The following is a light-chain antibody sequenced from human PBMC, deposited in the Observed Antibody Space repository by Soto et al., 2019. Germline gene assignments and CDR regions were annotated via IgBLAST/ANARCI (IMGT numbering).Light chain of an antibody. CDR2: DAS. CDR1: KNINTW. V-gene: IGKV1-5*01. CDR3: QHYNSYSEA. J-gene: IGKJ1*01. Sequence: DIQMTQSPSTLSASVGYRFTITCRASKNINTWVAWYQQKPGKAPKLLIYDASSLESGVPSRFSGSGSGTEFTLTISSLQPDDFATYYCQHYNSYSEAFGQGTKGDIK.